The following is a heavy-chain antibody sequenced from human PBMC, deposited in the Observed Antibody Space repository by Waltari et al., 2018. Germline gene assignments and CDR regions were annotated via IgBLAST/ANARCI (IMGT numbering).Heavy chain of an antibody. CDR3: ARSFGGSGSYKFDY. CDR1: GGSISPSTHY. Sequence: QLQLKESGPRLVKSSETLSLTCTISGGSISPSTHYWAWIRQTPGKGPAWMGSVSYDGNAYYNPSLESRVTMSVDRSKNHFSLDLESVTTPDTSIYFCARSFGGSGSYKFDYWGQGILVTVSS. V-gene: IGHV4-39*02. D-gene: IGHD3-10*01. CDR2: VSYDGNA. J-gene: IGHJ4*02.